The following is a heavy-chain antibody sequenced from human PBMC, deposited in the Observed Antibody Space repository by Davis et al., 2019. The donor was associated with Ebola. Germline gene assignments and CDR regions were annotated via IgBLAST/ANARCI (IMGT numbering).Heavy chain of an antibody. D-gene: IGHD1-20*01. CDR3: ARDPTNLTGTSRSRYYYYGMDV. V-gene: IGHV3-11*05. J-gene: IGHJ6*02. CDR1: GFTFSDYY. Sequence: GESLKISCSASGFTFSDYYMSWIRQAPGKGLEWVSYISSSSSYTNYADSVKGRFTISRDNAKNSLYLQMNSLRAEDTAVYYCARDPTNLTGTSRSRYYYYGMDVWGQGTTVTVSS. CDR2: ISSSSSYT.